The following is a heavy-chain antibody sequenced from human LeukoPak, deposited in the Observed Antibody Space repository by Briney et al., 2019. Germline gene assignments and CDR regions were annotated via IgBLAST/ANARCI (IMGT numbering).Heavy chain of an antibody. J-gene: IGHJ4*02. D-gene: IGHD3-22*01. V-gene: IGHV4-38-2*02. CDR1: GYSISTLSN. CDR3: AREKALMDHYDFSGYDWEY. CDR2: IYHGGST. Sequence: SETLSLTCTVSGYSISTLSNWGWIRQSPGKGLEWVASIYHGGSTYYNPSLRGRVTISMDTSKNQIPLTLTSVTAADTAVYYCAREKALMDHYDFSGYDWEYWGQGSLVIVSS.